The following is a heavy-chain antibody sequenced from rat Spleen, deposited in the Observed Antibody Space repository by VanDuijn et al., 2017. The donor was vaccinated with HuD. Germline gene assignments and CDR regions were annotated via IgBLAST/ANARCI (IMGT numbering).Heavy chain of an antibody. J-gene: IGHJ3*01. CDR3: ARHGSYYPWFAY. V-gene: IGHV5-7*01. CDR2: ISTSGSRT. CDR1: GFTYSDYV. Sequence: EVQLVESGGGLVQPGRSLKLSCAASGFTYSDYVMAWVRQAPKKGLEWVATISTSGSRTYYPDSVKGRFTISRDNAKSTLYLQMDSLRSEDTATYYCARHGSYYPWFAYWGQGTLVTVSS. D-gene: IGHD1-12*02.